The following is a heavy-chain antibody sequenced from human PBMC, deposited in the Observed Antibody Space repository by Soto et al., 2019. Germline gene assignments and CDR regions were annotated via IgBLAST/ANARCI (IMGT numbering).Heavy chain of an antibody. D-gene: IGHD3-9*01. CDR2: IIPIFGTA. CDR1: GGTFSSYA. V-gene: IGHV1-69*06. Sequence: AASVKVSCKASGGTFSSYAISWVRQAPGQGLEWMGGIIPIFGTANYAQKFQGRVTITADKSTSTAYMELSSLRSEDTAVYYCARDILTGYYKNYYYGMDVWGQGTTVTVSS. J-gene: IGHJ6*02. CDR3: ARDILTGYYKNYYYGMDV.